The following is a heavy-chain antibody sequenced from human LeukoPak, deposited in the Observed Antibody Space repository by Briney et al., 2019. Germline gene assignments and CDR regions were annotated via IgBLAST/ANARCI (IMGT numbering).Heavy chain of an antibody. V-gene: IGHV3-48*01. D-gene: IGHD5-18*01. J-gene: IGHJ4*02. CDR2: ISSSSSTI. Sequence: GGSLRLSCAASGFTFSSYGMHWVRQAPGKGLEWVSYISSSSSTIYYADSVKGRFTISRDNSKNTLYLQMNSLRTEDTAVYYCASGLLDTAMVIDFWGQGTLVTVSS. CDR3: ASGLLDTAMVIDF. CDR1: GFTFSSYG.